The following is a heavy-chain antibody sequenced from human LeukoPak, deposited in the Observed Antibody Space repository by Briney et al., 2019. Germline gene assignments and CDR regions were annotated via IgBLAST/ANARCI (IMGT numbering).Heavy chain of an antibody. Sequence: SVKVSCKASGGTFRSYAISWVRQDPAQGLEWMGGIIPIFGTANYAQKFQGRVTITADVSTSTDYMELSSLRSEDTAVYYCARERVMVRGATNWFDPWGQGTLVTVSS. CDR2: IIPIFGTA. CDR3: ARERVMVRGATNWFDP. D-gene: IGHD3-10*01. V-gene: IGHV1-69*13. J-gene: IGHJ5*02. CDR1: GGTFRSYA.